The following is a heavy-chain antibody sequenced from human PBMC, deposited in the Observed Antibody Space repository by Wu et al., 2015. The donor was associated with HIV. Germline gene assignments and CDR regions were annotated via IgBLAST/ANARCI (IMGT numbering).Heavy chain of an antibody. Sequence: QVQLQQWGAGLLKPSETLSLTCAVYGGSLSGYYWSWIRQSPGKGLEWIGEFNHSGSTNYNPSLKTRVSISVDTSKNQFSLKLSSVTAADTAVYYCARGPRXEYVGLNWFDPWGQGTLVTVSS. V-gene: IGHV4-34*01. CDR2: FNHSGST. D-gene: IGHD3/OR15-3a*01. J-gene: IGHJ5*02. CDR3: ARGPRXEYVGLNWFDP. CDR1: GGSLSGYY.